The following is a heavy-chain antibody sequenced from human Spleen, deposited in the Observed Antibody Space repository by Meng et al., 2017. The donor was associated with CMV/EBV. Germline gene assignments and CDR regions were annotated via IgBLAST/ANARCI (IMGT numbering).Heavy chain of an antibody. Sequence: GGSLRLSCAASEFSFSSYAIHWVRQAPGKGLDWVALISYDGTNKYYADSVKGRFTISRDNSKNTLYLQMNRLRAEDTAVYYCARADFWSGSHPYFHHWGQGALVTVSS. D-gene: IGHD3-3*01. J-gene: IGHJ4*02. CDR1: EFSFSSYA. CDR3: ARADFWSGSHPYFHH. CDR2: ISYDGTNK. V-gene: IGHV3-30-3*01.